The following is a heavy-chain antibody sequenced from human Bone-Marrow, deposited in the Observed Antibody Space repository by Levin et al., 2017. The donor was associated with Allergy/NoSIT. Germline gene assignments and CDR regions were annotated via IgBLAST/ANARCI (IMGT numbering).Heavy chain of an antibody. D-gene: IGHD3-10*01. Sequence: GESLKISCAASGFIFSSYAMSWVRQAPGKGLEWVSTISGSGDSTYYADSVKGRFTISRDNSKNTLFLQMNSLRAEDTAVYYCAKDPRPYKALYFDYWGRGSLVTVSS. CDR2: ISGSGDST. J-gene: IGHJ4*02. CDR1: GFIFSSYA. CDR3: AKDPRPYKALYFDY. V-gene: IGHV3-23*01.